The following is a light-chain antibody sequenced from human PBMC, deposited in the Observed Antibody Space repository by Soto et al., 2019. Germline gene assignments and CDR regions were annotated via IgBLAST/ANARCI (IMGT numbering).Light chain of an antibody. V-gene: IGKV1-39*01. CDR3: QQSYSTPRT. CDR1: QGIGTY. Sequence: DIQMTQSPSSLSASVGDRVTITCRASQGIGTYVNWFQQKPGKAPNHLIDTASSLQSGVPSRFRGSGSWTHFTLTISSLQPEDFATYYWQQSYSTPRTFGQGTKLEI. J-gene: IGKJ2*01. CDR2: TAS.